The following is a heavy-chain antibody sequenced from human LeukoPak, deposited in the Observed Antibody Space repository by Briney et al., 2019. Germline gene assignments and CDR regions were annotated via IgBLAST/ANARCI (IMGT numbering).Heavy chain of an antibody. D-gene: IGHD5-24*01. V-gene: IGHV3-53*01. Sequence: GGSLRLSCAASGFTVSSNYVSWVRQAPGKGLEWVSVIYSGGGTYYADSVKGRFTISRDNSKNTLYLQMNSLRAEDTAVYYCARGERWLQLDYWGQGTPVTVSS. CDR2: IYSGGGT. J-gene: IGHJ4*02. CDR3: ARGERWLQLDY. CDR1: GFTVSSNY.